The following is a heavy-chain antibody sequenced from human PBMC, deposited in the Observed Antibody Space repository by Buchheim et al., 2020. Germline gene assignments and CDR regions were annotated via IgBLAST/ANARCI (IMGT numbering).Heavy chain of an antibody. CDR2: IKQDGSEK. V-gene: IGHV3-7*01. CDR1: GFTFSSYY. J-gene: IGHJ4*02. CDR3: ARASSIAVRTDDY. D-gene: IGHD6-6*01. Sequence: EVQLVESGGGLVQPGGSLRLSCAASGFTFSSYYMSWVRQAPGKGLEWVANIKQDGSEKYHVDSVKGRFTISRDNAKNSLYLQMNSLRAEDTAVYYCARASSIAVRTDDYGGQGTL.